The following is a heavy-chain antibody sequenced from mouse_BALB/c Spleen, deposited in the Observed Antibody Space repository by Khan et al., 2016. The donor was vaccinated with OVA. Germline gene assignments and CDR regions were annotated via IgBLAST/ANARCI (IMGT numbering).Heavy chain of an antibody. CDR1: GYTFTSYT. CDR2: INPSSGYT. J-gene: IGHJ3*01. D-gene: IGHD2-14*01. Sequence: QMQLEESGAELARPGASVKMSCKASGYTFTSYTIHWIQQRPGQGLEWIGYINPSSGYTNYNQKFKDKATLTADKSSTTAYMQLSSLTSDDSAVYYCARDGAYYRNDGWFAYWGQGTLVTVSA. CDR3: ARDGAYYRNDGWFAY. V-gene: IGHV1-4*01.